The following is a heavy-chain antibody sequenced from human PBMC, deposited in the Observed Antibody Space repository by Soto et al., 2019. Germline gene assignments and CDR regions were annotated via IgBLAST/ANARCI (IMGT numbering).Heavy chain of an antibody. CDR2: IYYSGST. V-gene: IGHV4-59*03. CDR1: GGSISSSY. CDR3: GRFPDSLNYYDSSGFWFDP. Sequence: AETLSLTCTVSGGSISSSYWSWIRQPPGKGLEWIGYIYYSGSTKYKPCPKSRVTISVDTSKHQLSLKLSTVTAAETPVYNCGRFPDSLNYYDSSGFWFDPWGQGTLVTVSS. J-gene: IGHJ5*02. D-gene: IGHD3-22*01.